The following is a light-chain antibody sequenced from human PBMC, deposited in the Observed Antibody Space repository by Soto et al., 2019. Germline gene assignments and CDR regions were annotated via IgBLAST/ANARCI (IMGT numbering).Light chain of an antibody. J-gene: IGKJ2*01. V-gene: IGKV3-15*01. Sequence: EIVMTQSPATLSVSPGERATLSCRARQSVSSNLAWYQQKPGQAPRLLIYGASTRATGIPARFSGRESGTEFTLTIRSLQSEDFAVYYCHQYNNWPPYTFGQGTKLEIK. CDR2: GAS. CDR1: QSVSSN. CDR3: HQYNNWPPYT.